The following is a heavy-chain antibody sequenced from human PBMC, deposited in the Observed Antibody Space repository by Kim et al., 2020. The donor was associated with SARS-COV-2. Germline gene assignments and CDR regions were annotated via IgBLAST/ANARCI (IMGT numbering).Heavy chain of an antibody. CDR1: GFTCSDHA. Sequence: GGSLRLSCEASGFTCSDHAMSWVRRAPGKGLEWVSGISGTIPDTYYADSVRGRFTISRDNSKNTLYLERDSLRGEDTAVYYWAKDLRYVPGRGDFDAWG. J-gene: IGHJ6*01. CDR3: AKDLRYVPGRGDFDA. D-gene: IGHD3-10*01. CDR2: ISGTIPDT. V-gene: IGHV3-23*01.